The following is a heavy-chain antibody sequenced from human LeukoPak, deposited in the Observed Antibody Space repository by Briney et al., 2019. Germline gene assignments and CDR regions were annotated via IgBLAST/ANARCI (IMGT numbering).Heavy chain of an antibody. CDR3: ARGYCSGGSCSSDRNKNWFDP. CDR2: LNPNSGNT. J-gene: IGHJ5*02. D-gene: IGHD2-15*01. Sequence: ASVKVSCSVSGYTFTSYDINWVRHATGQGLEWMGWLNPNSGNTGYAQKFQGRVTITRNTSISTAYMELSSLRSEDTAVYYCARGYCSGGSCSSDRNKNWFDPWGQGTLVTVSS. V-gene: IGHV1-8*02. CDR1: GYTFTSYD.